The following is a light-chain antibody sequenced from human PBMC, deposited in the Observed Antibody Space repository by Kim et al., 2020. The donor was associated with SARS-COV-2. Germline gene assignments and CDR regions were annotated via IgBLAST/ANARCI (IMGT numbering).Light chain of an antibody. J-gene: IGKJ1*01. CDR1: QTINNH. CDR2: AAV. V-gene: IGKV1-39*01. CDR3: QQVYSTPLT. Sequence: APVGDSVIITGRASQTINNHLNWYQHKPEKAPKLLLYAAVSLQSGVPSRFSGSGSGTDFNLTISSLQPEDVATYYCQQVYSTPLTFGQGTKVDIK.